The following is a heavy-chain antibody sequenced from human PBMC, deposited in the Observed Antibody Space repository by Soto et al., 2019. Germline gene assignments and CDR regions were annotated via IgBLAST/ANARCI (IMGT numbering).Heavy chain of an antibody. CDR3: ARDRYSYYDFWSGSLPYYYYGMDV. J-gene: IGHJ6*02. Sequence: GGSLRLSCAASGFTFSNYWMSLVRQAPGKGLEWVANIKQDGSEKYYVDSVKGRFTISRDNAKNSLYLQMNSLRAEDTAVYYCARDRYSYYDFWSGSLPYYYYGMDVWGQGTTVTVSS. CDR2: IKQDGSEK. D-gene: IGHD3-3*01. CDR1: GFTFSNYW. V-gene: IGHV3-7*01.